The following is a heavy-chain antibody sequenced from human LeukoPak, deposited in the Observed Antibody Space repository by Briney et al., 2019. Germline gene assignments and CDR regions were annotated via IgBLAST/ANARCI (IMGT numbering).Heavy chain of an antibody. CDR3: ARGGSSGYLSPPDC. CDR1: GFTFSSYS. J-gene: IGHJ4*02. V-gene: IGHV3-48*02. Sequence: PGGSLILSCAASGFTFSSYSMNWVRQAPGKGLEWVSYISSSSSTIYYADSVKGRFTISRDNAKNSLYLQMNSLRDEDTAVYYCARGGSSGYLSPPDCWGQGTLVTVSS. D-gene: IGHD3-22*01. CDR2: ISSSSSTI.